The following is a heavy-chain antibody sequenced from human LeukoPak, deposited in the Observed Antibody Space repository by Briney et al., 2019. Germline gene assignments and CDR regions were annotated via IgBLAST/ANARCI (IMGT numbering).Heavy chain of an antibody. D-gene: IGHD3-22*01. CDR3: ARDKDYYDSTGYYYLDAFDI. CDR1: GFTLSRYS. V-gene: IGHV3-21*01. J-gene: IGHJ3*02. CDR2: ICKNSYYI. Sequence: GSLRLSCAASGFTLSRYSMNRGRQAPGKGLEWVSSICKNSYYIYYADSVEGRFTISRDNATNSLYLQMNSLRAEDSAVYYCARDKDYYDSTGYYYLDAFDIWGQGTMVTVSS.